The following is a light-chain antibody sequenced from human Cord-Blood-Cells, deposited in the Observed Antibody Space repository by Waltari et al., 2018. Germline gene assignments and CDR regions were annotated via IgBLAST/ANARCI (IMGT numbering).Light chain of an antibody. V-gene: IGLV4-69*01. J-gene: IGLJ2*01. CDR2: LNSDCSH. CDR3: QTWGTGTHVV. CDR1: SGHSSYA. Sequence: QLVLTQSPSASASLGASVKLTCTLSSGHSSYAIAWHQQQPEKGPRYLMKLNSDCSHSKGDGIPDRFSGSSSGAERYLTISSLQSEDEADYYCQTWGTGTHVVFGGGTKLTVL.